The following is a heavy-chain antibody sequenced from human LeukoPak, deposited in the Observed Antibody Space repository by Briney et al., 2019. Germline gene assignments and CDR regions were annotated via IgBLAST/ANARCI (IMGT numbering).Heavy chain of an antibody. CDR2: ISYDGSNK. D-gene: IGHD3-10*01. CDR1: GFTFSSYA. CDR3: ASPGVRGVINGYDAFDI. V-gene: IGHV3-30*14. Sequence: GRSLRLSCAASGFTFSSYAMHWVRQAPGKGLEWVAVISYDGSNKYYADSVKGRFTISRDNSKNTLYLQMNSLRAEDTAVYYCASPGVRGVINGYDAFDIWGQGTMVTVSS. J-gene: IGHJ3*02.